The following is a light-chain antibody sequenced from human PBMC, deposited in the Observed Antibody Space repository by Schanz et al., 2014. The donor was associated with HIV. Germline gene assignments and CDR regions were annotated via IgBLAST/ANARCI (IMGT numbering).Light chain of an antibody. CDR3: QSFDSSLNGVV. CDR2: DVT. Sequence: QSVLTQPASVSGSPGQSITISCSGTSSDIGAFDYVSWYQQYPGKAPKLIIYDVTDRPSGVPDRFSGSKSGSSASLAISGLQADDEADYFCQSFDSSLNGVVFGGGTKLTVL. CDR1: SSDIGAFDY. V-gene: IGLV2-14*03. J-gene: IGLJ2*01.